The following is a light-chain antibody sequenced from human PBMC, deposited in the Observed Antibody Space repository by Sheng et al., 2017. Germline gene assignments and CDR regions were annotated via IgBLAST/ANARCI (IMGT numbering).Light chain of an antibody. CDR3: QQYKNWPLT. CDR1: QSVNRN. V-gene: IGKV3-15*01. CDR2: GAS. J-gene: IGKJ4*01. Sequence: EIVMTQSPATVSVSPGETATLSCRASQSVNRNLAWYRQKPGRAPRLLIYGASTRATGVPARFSGSGSGTDFTLTISSLQSEDFAVYYCQQYKNWPLTFGGGTKVDIK.